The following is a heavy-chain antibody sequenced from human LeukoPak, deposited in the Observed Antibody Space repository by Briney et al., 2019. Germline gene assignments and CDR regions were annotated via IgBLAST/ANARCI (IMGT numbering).Heavy chain of an antibody. D-gene: IGHD2/OR15-2a*01. Sequence: ASVKVSCKVSGYTLTELSMHWVRQAPGKGLEWMGGFDPEDGETIYAQKFQGRVTMTEDTSTDTAYMELSSLRSEDTAVYYCATDLFLGMSGDYWGQETLVTVSS. CDR2: FDPEDGET. V-gene: IGHV1-24*01. J-gene: IGHJ4*02. CDR3: ATDLFLGMSGDY. CDR1: GYTLTELS.